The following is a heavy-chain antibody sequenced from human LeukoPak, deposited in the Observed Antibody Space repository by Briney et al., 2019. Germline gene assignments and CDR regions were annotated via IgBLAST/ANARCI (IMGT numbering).Heavy chain of an antibody. J-gene: IGHJ4*02. V-gene: IGHV3-15*01. CDR1: GFTFSDAW. Sequence: GGSLRLSCAGSGFTFSDAWMSWVRQAPGKGLEWVGRIKSNTAGGTTDYAAPVQGRFTISRDDSKSTLYLQMNSLKTEDTALYYCVTEYYGSYNYWGQGALVTVSS. D-gene: IGHD1-26*01. CDR2: IKSNTAGGTT. CDR3: VTEYYGSYNY.